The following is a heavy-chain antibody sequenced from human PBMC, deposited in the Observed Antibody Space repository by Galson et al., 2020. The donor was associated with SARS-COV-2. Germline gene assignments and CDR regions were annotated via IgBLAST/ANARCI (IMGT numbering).Heavy chain of an antibody. D-gene: IGHD2-21*02. CDR1: GGSSSGYY. CDR3: AREENFFLGVTATRMGYLDY. CDR2: INSSGST. V-gene: IGHV4-34*01. J-gene: IGHJ4*02. Sequence: SETLSLTCAVYGGSSSGYYWSWIRQPPGKGLEWIGEINSSGSTNYNPSLKSRVTISVDTSKNHFSLKLSSVTAADTAVYYCAREENFFLGVTATRMGYLDYWCQRTLGTVSS.